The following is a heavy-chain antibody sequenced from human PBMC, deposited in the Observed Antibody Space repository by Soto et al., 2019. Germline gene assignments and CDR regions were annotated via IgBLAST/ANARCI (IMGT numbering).Heavy chain of an antibody. D-gene: IGHD3-22*01. Sequence: LRLSFAASGXTFSSYWMSWVRQVPGKGMERVANIKQDGSEKYYVDSVKGRFTISRDNAKNSLYLQMNSLRAEDTAVYYCAKCRYYYDSSGYYKLSACDIWGRGTMVTVSS. CDR1: GXTFSSYW. CDR3: AKCRYYYDSSGYYKLSACDI. V-gene: IGHV3-7*03. J-gene: IGHJ3*02. CDR2: IKQDGSEK.